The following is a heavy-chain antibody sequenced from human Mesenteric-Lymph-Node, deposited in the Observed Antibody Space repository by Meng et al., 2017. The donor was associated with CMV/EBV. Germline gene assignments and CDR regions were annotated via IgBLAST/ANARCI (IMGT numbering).Heavy chain of an antibody. V-gene: IGHV3-23*01. D-gene: IGHD4-23*01. CDR2: ISGSGAGT. J-gene: IGHJ6*02. CDR1: GFTFSSYA. Sequence: GESLKISCTASGFTFSSYAMNWVRQAPGKGLEWVSAISGSGAGTYYSDSVKGRFTISRDSSKSTLYLQMNSLKAGDTAVYYCARDHSRSVVTPDRYYGMDVWGQGTTVTVSS. CDR3: ARDHSRSVVTPDRYYGMDV.